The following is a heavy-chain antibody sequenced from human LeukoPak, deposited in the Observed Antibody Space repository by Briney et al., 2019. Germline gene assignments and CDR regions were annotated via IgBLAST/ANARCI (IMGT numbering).Heavy chain of an antibody. Sequence: PGGSLRLSCAASGFTFSSYSMNWVRQAPGKGLEWVSSISSSSSYIYYADSVKGRFTISRDNAKNSLYLQMNSLRAEDTAVYYCAAYYYDSSGYYYRPERAFDIWGQGTMVTVSS. CDR2: ISSSSSYI. CDR3: AAYYYDSSGYYYRPERAFDI. J-gene: IGHJ3*02. CDR1: GFTFSSYS. V-gene: IGHV3-21*01. D-gene: IGHD3-22*01.